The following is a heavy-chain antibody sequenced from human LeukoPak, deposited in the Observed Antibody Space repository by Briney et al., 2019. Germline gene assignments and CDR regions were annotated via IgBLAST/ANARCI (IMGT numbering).Heavy chain of an antibody. CDR2: IYHSGST. D-gene: IGHD3-22*01. Sequence: SQTLSLTCAVSGGSISSGGYSWSWIRQPPGKGLEWIGYIYHSGSTYYNLSLKSRVTISVDRSKNQFSLKLSSVTAADTAVYYCARGFQYYYDSSGYYSMRFDYWGQGTLVTVSS. CDR3: ARGFQYYYDSSGYYSMRFDY. CDR1: GGSISSGGYS. V-gene: IGHV4-30-2*01. J-gene: IGHJ4*02.